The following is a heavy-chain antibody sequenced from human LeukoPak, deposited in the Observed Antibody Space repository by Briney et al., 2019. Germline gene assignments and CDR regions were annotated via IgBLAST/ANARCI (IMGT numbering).Heavy chain of an antibody. CDR1: GFTFSSYS. V-gene: IGHV3-21*01. J-gene: IGHJ6*02. D-gene: IGHD5-24*01. CDR2: ISSSSSYI. Sequence: GGSLRLSCAASGFTFSSYSMNWVRQAPGKGLEWVSSISSSSSYIYYADSVKGRFTISRDNAKNSLYLQMNSLRAEDTAVYYCARGGWPRLYGMDVWGQGTTVTVSS. CDR3: ARGGWPRLYGMDV.